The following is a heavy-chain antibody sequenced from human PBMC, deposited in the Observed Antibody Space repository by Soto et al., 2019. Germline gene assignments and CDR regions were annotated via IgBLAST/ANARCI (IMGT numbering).Heavy chain of an antibody. J-gene: IGHJ6*02. CDR3: ARDPSDEWLARYYYYYYGMDV. CDR2: IWYDGSNK. CDR1: GFTFSSYG. Sequence: GGSLRLSCAASGFTFSSYGMHWVRQAPGKGLEWVAVIWYDGSNKYYADSVKGRFTISRDNSKNTLYLQMNSLRAEDTAVYYCARDPSDEWLARYYYYYYGMDVWGQGTTVTVSS. V-gene: IGHV3-33*08. D-gene: IGHD6-19*01.